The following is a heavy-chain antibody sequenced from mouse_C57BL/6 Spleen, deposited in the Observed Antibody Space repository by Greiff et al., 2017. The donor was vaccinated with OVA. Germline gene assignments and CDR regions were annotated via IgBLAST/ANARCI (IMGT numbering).Heavy chain of an antibody. Sequence: EVKLMESGGDLVKPGGSLKLSCAASGFTFSSYGMSWVRQTPDKRLEWVATISSGGSCTYYPDSVKGRFTISRDNAKNTLYLQMSSLKSEDTAMYYCARQGDYGSSYYWYFDVWGTGTTVTVSS. D-gene: IGHD1-1*01. CDR2: ISSGGSCT. CDR3: ARQGDYGSSYYWYFDV. J-gene: IGHJ1*03. CDR1: GFTFSSYG. V-gene: IGHV5-6*01.